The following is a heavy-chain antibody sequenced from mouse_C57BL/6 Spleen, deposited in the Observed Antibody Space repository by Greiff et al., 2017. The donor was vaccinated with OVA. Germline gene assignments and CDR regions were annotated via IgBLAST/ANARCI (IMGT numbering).Heavy chain of an antibody. Sequence: LVESDAELVKPGASVTISCKVSGYTFTDHTIHWMKQRPEQGLEWIGYIYPRDGSTKYNEKFKGKATLTADESSSTAYMQLNSLTSEDSAVYFCARYYGRYWYFDVWGTGTTVTVSS. CDR3: ARYYGRYWYFDV. CDR2: IYPRDGST. J-gene: IGHJ1*03. D-gene: IGHD1-1*01. V-gene: IGHV1-78*01. CDR1: GYTFTDHT.